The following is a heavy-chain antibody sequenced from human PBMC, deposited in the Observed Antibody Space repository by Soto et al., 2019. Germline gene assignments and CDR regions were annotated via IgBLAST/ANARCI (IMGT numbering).Heavy chain of an antibody. V-gene: IGHV6-1*01. J-gene: IGHJ3*02. CDR1: GDSVSSNTAT. CDR2: TYYRSQWHN. CDR3: ARERGLIHEGLDI. Sequence: SETLSLTCVVSGDSVSSNTATWNWMRQSPARGLEWLGRTYYRSQWHNEYEESVKSRITINPDTSKNQFSLQLNSMSPEDTAVYYCARERGLIHEGLDIWGRGTMVTVSS. D-gene: IGHD3-22*01.